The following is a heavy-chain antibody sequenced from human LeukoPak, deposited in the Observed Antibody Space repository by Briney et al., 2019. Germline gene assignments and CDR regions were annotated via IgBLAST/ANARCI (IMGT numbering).Heavy chain of an antibody. Sequence: SETLSLTCAVYGGSFSGYYWSWIRQPPGKGLEWIGEINHSESTNYNPSLKSRVTISVDTSKNQFSLKLSSVTAADTAVYYCARGVRLLWFGELFASPNYYYMDVWGKGTTVTVSS. CDR1: GGSFSGYY. J-gene: IGHJ6*03. V-gene: IGHV4-34*01. D-gene: IGHD3-10*01. CDR3: ARGVRLLWFGELFASPNYYYMDV. CDR2: INHSEST.